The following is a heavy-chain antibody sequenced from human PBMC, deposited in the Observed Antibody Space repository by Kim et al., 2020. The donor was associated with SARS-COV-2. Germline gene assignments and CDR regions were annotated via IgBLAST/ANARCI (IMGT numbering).Heavy chain of an antibody. Sequence: SVKVSCKASGGTFSSYAISWVRQAPGQGLEWMGGIIPIFGTANYAQKFQGRVTITADESTSTAYMELSSLRSEDTAVYYCARPQYCSSTSCYDWFDPWGQGTLVTVAS. CDR3: ARPQYCSSTSCYDWFDP. J-gene: IGHJ5*02. D-gene: IGHD2-2*01. V-gene: IGHV1-69*13. CDR2: IIPIFGTA. CDR1: GGTFSSYA.